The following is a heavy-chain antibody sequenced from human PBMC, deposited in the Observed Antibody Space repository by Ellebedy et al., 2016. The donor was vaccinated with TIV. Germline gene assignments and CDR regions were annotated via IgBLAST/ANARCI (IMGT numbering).Heavy chain of an antibody. CDR2: ISYDGSNK. Sequence: GESLKISXAASGFTFSSYAMHWVRQAPGKGLEWVAVISYDGSNKYYADSVKGRFTISRDNSKNTLYLQMNSLRAEDTAVYYCARDNVMVRGCLDYWGQGTLVTVSS. CDR1: GFTFSSYA. CDR3: ARDNVMVRGCLDY. D-gene: IGHD3-10*01. V-gene: IGHV3-30-3*01. J-gene: IGHJ4*02.